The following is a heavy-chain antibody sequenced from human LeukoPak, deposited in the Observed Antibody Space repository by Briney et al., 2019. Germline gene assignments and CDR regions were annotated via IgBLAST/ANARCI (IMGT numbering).Heavy chain of an antibody. Sequence: SETLSLTCTVSGGSISSNIYYWAWIRQPPGKGLEWIATIYYSGSTYYNPSLKSRVTISVDTSKNQFSLKMTSVTAADTAVYYCARLGYCSGGSCHHDYWGQGTLVTVPS. V-gene: IGHV4-39*01. J-gene: IGHJ4*02. D-gene: IGHD2-15*01. CDR2: IYYSGST. CDR3: ARLGYCSGGSCHHDY. CDR1: GGSISSNIYY.